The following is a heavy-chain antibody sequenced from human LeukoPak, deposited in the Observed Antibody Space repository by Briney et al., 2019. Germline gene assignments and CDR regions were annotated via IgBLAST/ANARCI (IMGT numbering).Heavy chain of an antibody. CDR2: ISPSSSYI. D-gene: IGHD4-23*01. J-gene: IGHJ4*02. CDR3: ARVRGNSPGGLFDY. V-gene: IGHV3-21*01. Sequence: GGSLRLSCAASGFTFNSYSMNWVRQAPGKGLEWVSSISPSSSYIYYADSVKGRFTISRDNAKNSLYLQMNSLRAEDTAVYYCARVRGNSPGGLFDYWGQGTLVTASS. CDR1: GFTFNSYS.